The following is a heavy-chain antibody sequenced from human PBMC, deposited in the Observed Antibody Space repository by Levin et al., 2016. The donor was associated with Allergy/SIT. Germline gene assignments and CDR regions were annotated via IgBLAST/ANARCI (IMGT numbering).Heavy chain of an antibody. J-gene: IGHJ4*02. D-gene: IGHD5-12*01. V-gene: IGHV1-46*01. Sequence: ASVKVSCKASGYTFTSYYMHWVRQAPGQGLEWMGIINPSGGSTSYAQKFQGRVTMTRDTSTSTVYMELSSLRSEDTAVYYCARDKWMVATSRVVDYWGQGTLVTVSS. CDR3: ARDKWMVATSRVVDY. CDR2: INPSGGST. CDR1: GYTFTSYY.